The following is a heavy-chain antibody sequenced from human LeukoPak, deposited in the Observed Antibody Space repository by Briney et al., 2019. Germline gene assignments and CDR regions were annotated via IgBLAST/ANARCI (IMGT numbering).Heavy chain of an antibody. CDR3: ARDDSSGPQVY. D-gene: IGHD3-22*01. J-gene: IGHJ4*02. CDR1: GYPFSSYY. V-gene: IGHV1-46*01. Sequence: GASVKVSCKASGYPFSSYYMHWLRQAPGQGLEWMGIINPSGGSTKYAQKLQGRVTMSRDTSTSTVYMELSSLRSEDTAVYYCARDDSSGPQVYWRQGTLVTVFS. CDR2: INPSGGST.